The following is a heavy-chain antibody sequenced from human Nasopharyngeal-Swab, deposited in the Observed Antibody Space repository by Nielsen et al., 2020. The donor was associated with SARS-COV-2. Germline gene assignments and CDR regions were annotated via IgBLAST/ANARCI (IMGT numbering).Heavy chain of an antibody. CDR2: ITPFTGNA. V-gene: IGHV1-45*02. CDR3: ASGQCINGVCNPTDGLDV. Sequence: SSVKVSCKASGFSITYRFLQWMRQAPVQALEWMGWITPFTGNAKYAQKFQGRVSITRDGSRTTASLELSSLRPDDTAMYFCASGQCINGVCNPTDGLDVWGQGTSVTVS. CDR1: GFSITYRF. J-gene: IGHJ6*02. D-gene: IGHD2-8*01.